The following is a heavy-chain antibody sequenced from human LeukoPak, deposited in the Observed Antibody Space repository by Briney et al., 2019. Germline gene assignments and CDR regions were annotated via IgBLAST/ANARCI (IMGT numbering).Heavy chain of an antibody. CDR1: GFTFDDYA. CDR3: AKAYCSGGSCYSDFDY. Sequence: HPGRSLRLSCAASGFTFDDYAMPWVRQAPGKGLEWVSGISWNSGSIGYADSVKGRFTISRDNAKNSLYLQMNSLRAEDTALYYCAKAYCSGGSCYSDFDYWGQGTLVTVSS. J-gene: IGHJ4*02. D-gene: IGHD2-15*01. CDR2: ISWNSGSI. V-gene: IGHV3-9*01.